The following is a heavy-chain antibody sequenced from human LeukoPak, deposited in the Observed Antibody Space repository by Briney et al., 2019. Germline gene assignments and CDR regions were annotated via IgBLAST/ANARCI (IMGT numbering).Heavy chain of an antibody. V-gene: IGHV3-33*01. CDR3: ARDLRYFDWYYYYYYGMDV. J-gene: IGHJ6*04. CDR2: IWYDGSNK. D-gene: IGHD3-9*01. CDR1: GFTFSSYG. Sequence: GGSLRLSCAASGFTFSSYGMYWVRQAPGKGLEWVAVIWYDGSNKYYADSVKGRFTISRDNSKNTLYLQMNSLRAEDTAVYYCARDLRYFDWYYYYYYGMDVWGKGTTVTVSS.